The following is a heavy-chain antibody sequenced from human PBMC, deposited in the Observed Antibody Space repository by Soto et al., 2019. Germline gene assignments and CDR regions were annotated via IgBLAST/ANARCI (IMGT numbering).Heavy chain of an antibody. J-gene: IGHJ3*01. Sequence: QVQLVQSGADVKKPGASVKVSCKASGYTFTNYAMHWVRQAPGQRPEWMGWINAGNGNTKFSQRFQGRVTITRDTSANIAYMELSSLTSEDTAVYYCARGGFCRTTSCSDAFDVWGQGTMVTVSS. V-gene: IGHV1-3*01. CDR1: GYTFTNYA. CDR2: INAGNGNT. D-gene: IGHD2-2*01. CDR3: ARGGFCRTTSCSDAFDV.